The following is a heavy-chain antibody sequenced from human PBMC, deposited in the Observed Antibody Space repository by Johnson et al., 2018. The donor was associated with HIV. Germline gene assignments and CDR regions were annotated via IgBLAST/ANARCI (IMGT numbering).Heavy chain of an antibody. CDR2: IRYDGSNK. D-gene: IGHD3-3*01. CDR1: GFTFCTYG. CDR3: AKDGGITIVGVVMSDDAFDI. Sequence: QEQLVESGGGVVQPGGSLRLSCAASGFTFCTYGIHWVRQAPGKGLEWVAFIRYDGSNKYYADSVKGRFTISRDNSKNTLYLQMNSLRAEDTAVYYCAKDGGITIVGVVMSDDAFDIWGQGTMVTVSS. V-gene: IGHV3-30*02. J-gene: IGHJ3*02.